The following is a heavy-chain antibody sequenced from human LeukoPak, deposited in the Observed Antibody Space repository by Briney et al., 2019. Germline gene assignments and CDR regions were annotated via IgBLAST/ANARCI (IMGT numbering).Heavy chain of an antibody. J-gene: IGHJ6*03. CDR2: IYHSGST. Sequence: PSETLSLTCTVSGYSISSGYYWGWIRQPPGKGLEWIGEIYHSGSTNYNPSLKSRVTISVDKSKNQFSLKLSSVTAADTAVYYCARDRGERYYYMDVWGKGTTVTVSS. CDR3: ARDRGERYYYMDV. CDR1: GYSISSGYY. D-gene: IGHD3-10*01. V-gene: IGHV4-38-2*02.